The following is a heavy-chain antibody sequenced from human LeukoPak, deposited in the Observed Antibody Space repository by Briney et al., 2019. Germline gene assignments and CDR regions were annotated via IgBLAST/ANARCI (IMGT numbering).Heavy chain of an antibody. V-gene: IGHV3-64D*06. Sequence: GGSLRLSCSASGFTFSDYPMHWVRQAPGKGLESVSSISSNGHNTHYADTVKGRFTISIDNSKNTLYLQMTSLRAEDTAVYYCVKDLDDYPPSDAFDLWGQGTMVTVSS. D-gene: IGHD5-24*01. CDR2: ISSNGHNT. CDR1: GFTFSDYP. J-gene: IGHJ3*01. CDR3: VKDLDDYPPSDAFDL.